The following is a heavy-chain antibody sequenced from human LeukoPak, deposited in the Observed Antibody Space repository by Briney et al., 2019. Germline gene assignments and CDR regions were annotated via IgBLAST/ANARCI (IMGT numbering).Heavy chain of an antibody. V-gene: IGHV4-4*07. CDR2: IYSSGST. Sequence: PSETLSLTCTVSGDSISSYFWTWVRQPARKGLEWIGRIYSSGSTNYNPSLKSRVTISVDKSRNQFSLKLSSVTAADTAVYYCARAGVQWQRPRDYYYYYMDVWGKGSTVTVSS. CDR3: ARAGVQWQRPRDYYYYYMDV. D-gene: IGHD6-19*01. J-gene: IGHJ6*03. CDR1: GDSISSYF.